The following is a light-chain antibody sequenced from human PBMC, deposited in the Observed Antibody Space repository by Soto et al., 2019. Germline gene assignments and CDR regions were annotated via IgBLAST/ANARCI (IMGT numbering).Light chain of an antibody. CDR1: QSVNNK. CDR2: GAS. Sequence: EVLMTNPPATRSGSQGERATLSSGASQSVNNKVAWYQQKPGQAPRLLIYGASTRATGIPARFSGSGSGTDFTLTISSLEPEDFAVYYCQQRSKWPPDFGQGTRLAI. V-gene: IGKV3-11*01. J-gene: IGKJ5*01. CDR3: QQRSKWPPD.